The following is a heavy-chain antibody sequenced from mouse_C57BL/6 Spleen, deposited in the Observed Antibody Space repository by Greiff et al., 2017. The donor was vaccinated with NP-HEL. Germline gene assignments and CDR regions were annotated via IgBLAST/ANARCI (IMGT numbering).Heavy chain of an antibody. CDR2: IYPGNSDT. J-gene: IGHJ2*01. V-gene: IGHV1-5*01. CDR1: GYTFTSYW. D-gene: IGHD2-4*01. CDR3: TGLRRGRYYFDY. Sequence: EVQLQQSGTVLARPGASVKMSCKTSGYTFTSYWMHWVKQRPGQGLEWIGAIYPGNSDTSYNQKFKGKAKLTAVTSASTAYMELSSLTNEDSAVYYCTGLRRGRYYFDYWGQGTTLTVSS.